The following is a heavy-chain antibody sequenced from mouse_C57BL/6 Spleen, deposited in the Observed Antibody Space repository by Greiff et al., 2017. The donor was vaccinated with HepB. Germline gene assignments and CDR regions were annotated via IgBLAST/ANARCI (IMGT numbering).Heavy chain of an antibody. Sequence: EVKLVESGGGLVQPGGSLSLSCAASGFTFTDYYMSWVRQPPGKALEWLGFIRNKANGYTTEYSASVKGRFTISRDNSQSILYLQMNALRAEDSATYYCARSSYYDSNFDYWGQGTTLTVSS. CDR3: ARSSYYDSNFDY. J-gene: IGHJ2*01. CDR2: IRNKANGYTT. V-gene: IGHV7-3*01. D-gene: IGHD2-4*01. CDR1: GFTFTDYY.